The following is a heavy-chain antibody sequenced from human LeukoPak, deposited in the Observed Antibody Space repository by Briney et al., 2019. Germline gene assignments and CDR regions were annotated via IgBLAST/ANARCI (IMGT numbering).Heavy chain of an antibody. D-gene: IGHD6-19*01. V-gene: IGHV1-2*02. Sequence: ASVKVSCKASGYTFTGYYMHWVRQAPGQGLEWMGWINPNSGGTNYAQKFQGRVTMTRDTSISTAYMELSRLRSDDTAVYYCARESAVAGTVDYWGQGTLVTVSS. CDR1: GYTFTGYY. CDR2: INPNSGGT. CDR3: ARESAVAGTVDY. J-gene: IGHJ4*02.